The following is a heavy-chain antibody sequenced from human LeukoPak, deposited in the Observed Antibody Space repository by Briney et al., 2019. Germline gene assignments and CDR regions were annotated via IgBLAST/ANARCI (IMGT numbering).Heavy chain of an antibody. CDR1: GGSFSGYY. CDR3: ARDGGGSDC. CDR2: INHSGST. D-gene: IGHD2-15*01. V-gene: IGHV4-34*01. J-gene: IGHJ4*02. Sequence: SETLSLTCAVYGGSFSGYYWSWIRQPPGKGLEWIGEINHSGSTNYNPSLKSRLTISVDTSKNQFSLKVSSVTAADTAVYYCARDGGGSDCWGQGTLVTVSS.